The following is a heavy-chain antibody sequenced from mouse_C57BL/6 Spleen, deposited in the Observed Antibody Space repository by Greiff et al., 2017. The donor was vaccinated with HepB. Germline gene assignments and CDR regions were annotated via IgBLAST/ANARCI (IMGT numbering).Heavy chain of an antibody. J-gene: IGHJ4*01. Sequence: EVQVVESGEGLVKPGGSLKLSCAASGFTFSSYAMSWVRQTPEKRLEWVAYISSGGDYIYYADTVKGRFTISRDNARNTLYLQMSSLKSEDTAMYYCTRDTYGSSYAMDYWGQGTSVTVSS. CDR2: ISSGGDYI. D-gene: IGHD1-1*01. CDR1: GFTFSSYA. V-gene: IGHV5-9-1*02. CDR3: TRDTYGSSYAMDY.